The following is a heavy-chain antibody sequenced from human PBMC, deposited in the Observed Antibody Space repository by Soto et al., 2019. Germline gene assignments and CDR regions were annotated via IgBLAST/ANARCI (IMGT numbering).Heavy chain of an antibody. V-gene: IGHV4-34*01. CDR2: INHSGST. Sequence: QVQLQQWGAGLLKPSETLSLTCAVYGGSLSDYYWSWIRQPPGKGLEWIGEINHSGSTNYHPSLKSRVTISVDTSKKQFSLKLSSVTAAATAVYYCARAETAMALYYFAYWGQGTLVTVSS. CDR1: GGSLSDYY. J-gene: IGHJ4*02. D-gene: IGHD5-18*01. CDR3: ARAETAMALYYFAY.